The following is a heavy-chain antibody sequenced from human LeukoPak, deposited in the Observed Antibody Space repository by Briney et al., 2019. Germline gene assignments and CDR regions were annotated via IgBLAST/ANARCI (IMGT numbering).Heavy chain of an antibody. CDR3: ATRRGYCSSTSCRKYYFDY. CDR1: GGTFSSYV. V-gene: IGHV1-69*13. J-gene: IGHJ4*02. Sequence: SVKVSCKASGGTFSSYVISWVRQAPGQGLEWMGGIIPIFGTANYAQKFQGRVTITADESTSTAYMELSSLRSEDTAVYYCATRRGYCSSTSCRKYYFDYWGQGTLVTVSS. CDR2: IIPIFGTA. D-gene: IGHD2-2*01.